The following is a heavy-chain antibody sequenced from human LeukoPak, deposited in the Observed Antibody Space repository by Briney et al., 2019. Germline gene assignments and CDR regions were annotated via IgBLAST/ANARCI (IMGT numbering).Heavy chain of an antibody. CDR3: ARSRRYGFDI. Sequence: GWSLRLSCAASGFTFNSYWMSWVRQAPGKGLEWVANIKQDGSEKYYVDSVKGRFTISRDNAKNSLSLQMNSLRAEDTAVYYCARSRRYGFDIWGQGTMVTVSS. CDR2: IKQDGSEK. J-gene: IGHJ3*02. CDR1: GFTFNSYW. V-gene: IGHV3-7*01.